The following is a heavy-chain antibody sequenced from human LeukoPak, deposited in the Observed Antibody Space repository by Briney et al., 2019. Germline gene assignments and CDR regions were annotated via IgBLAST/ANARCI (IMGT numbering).Heavy chain of an antibody. V-gene: IGHV3-23*01. D-gene: IGHD2-2*01. J-gene: IGHJ5*02. CDR1: GFTFSIYA. Sequence: GGSLRLSCAASGFTFSIYAVDWVRRTPGKGLEWVSPISGNGGSTYCADSVKGRFTISRDNAKNSLYLQMNSLRAEDTALYYCAKDMGQLLVVPLDPWGEGTLVTVSS. CDR2: ISGNGGST. CDR3: AKDMGQLLVVPLDP.